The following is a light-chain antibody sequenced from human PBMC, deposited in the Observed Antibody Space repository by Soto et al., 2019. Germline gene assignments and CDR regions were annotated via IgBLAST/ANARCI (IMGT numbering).Light chain of an antibody. Sequence: DVVMTQSPLSLPVTLGQPASISCRSSQSLVYSDKNTYLNWFHQRPGQSPRRLIYKVSDRDSGVPDRFRGSGSGTDFILKISRVEAEDVGVYYCMQGTHWPYTFGQGTKLEI. CDR3: MQGTHWPYT. J-gene: IGKJ2*01. CDR1: QSLVYSDKNTY. CDR2: KVS. V-gene: IGKV2-30*01.